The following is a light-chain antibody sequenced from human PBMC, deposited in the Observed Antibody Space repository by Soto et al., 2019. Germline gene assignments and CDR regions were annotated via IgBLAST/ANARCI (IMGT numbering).Light chain of an antibody. CDR3: QQYGSSPVT. V-gene: IGKV3-20*01. Sequence: EIVLTQPPGTLSLSPGQRATLSCRSSQSVSSNFLVWYQNKPGQAPRLLISGASRRATGIPDRFSGSGSGTDFTLTISRLEPEDFAVYYCQQYGSSPVTFGPGTKVDI. CDR1: QSVSSNF. J-gene: IGKJ3*01. CDR2: GAS.